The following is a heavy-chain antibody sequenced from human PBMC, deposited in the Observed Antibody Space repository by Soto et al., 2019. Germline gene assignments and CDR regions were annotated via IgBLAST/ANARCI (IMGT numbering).Heavy chain of an antibody. CDR2: ISGSGGST. CDR3: AQAVSIDY. CDR1: GVTLSSYA. Sequence: PGGSLSLSCASSGVTLSSYAMGGARQAPGKGLEWVSAISGSGGSTYYADSVKGRFTISRDNSKNTLYLQMNSLRAEDTAVYYCAQAVSIDYWGQGTLVTVSS. D-gene: IGHD2-8*01. V-gene: IGHV3-23*01. J-gene: IGHJ4*02.